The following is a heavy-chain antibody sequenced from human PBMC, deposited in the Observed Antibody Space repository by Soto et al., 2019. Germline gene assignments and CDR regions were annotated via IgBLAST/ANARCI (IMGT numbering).Heavy chain of an antibody. CDR2: IIPIFGTA. CDR1: GGTFSAYA. Sequence: QVQLVQSGAEVKKPGSSVNVSCKASGGTFSAYAISWVRQAPGQGLEWMGRIIPIFGTANDAQKFQGRVTITADESTTTAYMELRSLRSEDTAVYYCARDTRGTSMGKGDALDIWGQGTMVTVSS. CDR3: ARDTRGTSMGKGDALDI. J-gene: IGHJ3*02. D-gene: IGHD5-18*01. V-gene: IGHV1-69*18.